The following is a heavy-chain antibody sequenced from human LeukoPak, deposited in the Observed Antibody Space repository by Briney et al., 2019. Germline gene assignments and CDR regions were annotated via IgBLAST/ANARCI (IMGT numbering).Heavy chain of an antibody. CDR1: GFTFSDYY. Sequence: MSGGSLRLSCAASGFTFSDYYMSWIRQAPGKGLGWVSYISSSGSTIYYADSVKGRFTISRDNAKNTLYLQMNNLRAEDTAVYYCAASGRTQWLTPIDYWGQGTLVTVSS. D-gene: IGHD6-19*01. CDR2: ISSSGSTI. CDR3: AASGRTQWLTPIDY. V-gene: IGHV3-11*01. J-gene: IGHJ4*02.